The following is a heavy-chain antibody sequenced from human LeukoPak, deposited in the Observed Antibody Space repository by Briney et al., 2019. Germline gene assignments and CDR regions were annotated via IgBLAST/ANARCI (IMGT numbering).Heavy chain of an antibody. CDR2: ISGSGGST. Sequence: GGSLRLSCAASGFTFSSYAMSWVRQAPGKGLEWVSAISGSGGSTYYADSVKGRFTISRDNSKNTLYLQMNSLRAEDTAVCYCAKARGVVVPADSFDPWGQGTLVTVSS. J-gene: IGHJ5*02. CDR3: AKARGVVVPADSFDP. D-gene: IGHD2-2*01. V-gene: IGHV3-23*01. CDR1: GFTFSSYA.